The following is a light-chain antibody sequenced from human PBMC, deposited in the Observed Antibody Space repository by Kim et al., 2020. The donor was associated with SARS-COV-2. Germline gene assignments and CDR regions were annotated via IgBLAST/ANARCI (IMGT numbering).Light chain of an antibody. Sequence: VSPGQTASMTCSGDRLGDKYACWYQQKPGQSPVLVIYQDSKRPSGIPERFSGSNSGNTATLTISGTQAMDEADYYCQAWDSSTVVFGGGTQLTVL. CDR1: RLGDKY. J-gene: IGLJ2*01. CDR2: QDS. CDR3: QAWDSSTVV. V-gene: IGLV3-1*01.